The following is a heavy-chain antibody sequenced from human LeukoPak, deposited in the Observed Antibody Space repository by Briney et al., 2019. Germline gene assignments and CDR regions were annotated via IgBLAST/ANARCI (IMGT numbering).Heavy chain of an antibody. CDR1: GFTFSSYS. CDR2: ISSSSSYI. V-gene: IGHV3-21*01. J-gene: IGHJ6*02. CDR3: ARDLLNWNDGGYYYYYGMDV. D-gene: IGHD1-1*01. Sequence: GGSLRLSCAASGFTFSSYSMNWVRQAPGKGLEWVSSISSSSSYIYYADSVKGRFTISRDNAKNSLYLQMNSLRAEDTAVYYCARDLLNWNDGGYYYYYGMDVWGQGTTVTVSS.